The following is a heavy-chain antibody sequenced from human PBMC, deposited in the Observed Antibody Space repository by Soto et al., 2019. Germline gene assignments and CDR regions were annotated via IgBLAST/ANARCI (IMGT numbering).Heavy chain of an antibody. V-gene: IGHV3-23*01. J-gene: IGHJ6*02. CDR3: ARGRKWLTYYYGMDV. CDR1: GFTLSTYA. CDR2: ITGSGGST. Sequence: GGSLRLSCVASGFTLSTYAMSWVRQAPGKGLEWVSGITGSGGSTYYADSVKGRFTISRDNSKNTLYLQMNSLRSEDTAVYYCARGRKWLTYYYGMDVWGQGTTVTVSS. D-gene: IGHD6-19*01.